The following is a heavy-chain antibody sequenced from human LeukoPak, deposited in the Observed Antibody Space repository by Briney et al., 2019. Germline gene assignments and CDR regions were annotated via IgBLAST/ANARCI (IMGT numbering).Heavy chain of an antibody. Sequence: PSETLSLTCAVYGGSFSGYYWSWIRQPPGKGLEWIGEINHSGSTNYNPSLKSRVTISVDTSKNQFSLKLSSVTAADTAVYYCARSLYDRDLGYWGQGTLVTVSS. CDR3: ARSLYDRDLGY. D-gene: IGHD3-9*01. J-gene: IGHJ4*02. CDR2: INHSGST. V-gene: IGHV4-34*01. CDR1: GGSFSGYY.